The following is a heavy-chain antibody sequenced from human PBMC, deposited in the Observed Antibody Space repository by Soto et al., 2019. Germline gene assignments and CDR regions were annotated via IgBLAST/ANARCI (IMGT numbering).Heavy chain of an antibody. J-gene: IGHJ4*02. V-gene: IGHV3-30*03. CDR1: GFTFSSYG. D-gene: IGHD4-17*01. CDR3: ARLSYGDYGH. CDR2: ISYDGSNK. Sequence: GGSLRLSCAASGFTFSSYGMHWVRQAPGKGLEWVAVISYDGSNKYYADSVKGRFTISRDNSKNTLYLQMNSLRSEDTAVYYCARLSYGDYGHWGQGTLVTVSS.